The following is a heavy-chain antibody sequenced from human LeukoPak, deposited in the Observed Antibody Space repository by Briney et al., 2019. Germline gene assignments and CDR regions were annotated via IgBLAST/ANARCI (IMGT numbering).Heavy chain of an antibody. V-gene: IGHV3-7*01. CDR3: ARDRWFGETDAFDI. Sequence: PGGSLRLSCAASGFTFSRYWMSWVRQAPGKGLEWVANIKQDGSEKYSVGSVKGRFTISRDNAKNSLYLQMNSLRAEDTAVYYCARDRWFGETDAFDIWGQGTMVTVSS. D-gene: IGHD3-10*01. CDR2: IKQDGSEK. J-gene: IGHJ3*02. CDR1: GFTFSRYW.